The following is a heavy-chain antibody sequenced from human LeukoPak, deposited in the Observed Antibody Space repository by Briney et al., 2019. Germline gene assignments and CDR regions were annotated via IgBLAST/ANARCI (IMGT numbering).Heavy chain of an antibody. Sequence: PGGSLRLSCAASGFTFSNYAMSWVRQAPGKGLEWVSAISGSGGSRYYADSVKGRFTISRDNSKNTLYLQMNSLRAEDTAVYYCAKDQPLSSSSEPDYWGQGTLVTVSS. CDR2: ISGSGGSR. V-gene: IGHV3-23*01. D-gene: IGHD6-6*01. CDR1: GFTFSNYA. J-gene: IGHJ4*02. CDR3: AKDQPLSSSSEPDY.